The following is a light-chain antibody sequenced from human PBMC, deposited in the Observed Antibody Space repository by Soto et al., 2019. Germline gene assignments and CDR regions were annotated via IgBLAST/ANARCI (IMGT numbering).Light chain of an antibody. CDR3: CSYAGSSTFYV. V-gene: IGLV2-23*02. Sequence: QSVLTQPASVSGSPGNSFTISCTGTRSDVGSYNLVSWYQQHPGKAPKLMIYEVSKRSSGVSNRFSGSKSGNTASLTISGLQAEDEADYYCCSYAGSSTFYVFGTGTKVTVL. CDR1: RSDVGSYNL. CDR2: EVS. J-gene: IGLJ1*01.